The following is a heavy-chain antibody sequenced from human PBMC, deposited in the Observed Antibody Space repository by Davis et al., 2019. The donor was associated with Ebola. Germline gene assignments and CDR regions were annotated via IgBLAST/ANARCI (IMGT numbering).Heavy chain of an antibody. D-gene: IGHD6-13*01. CDR2: ISAYNGNT. CDR1: GYTFTSYG. CDR3: ARDAGSSWQKNYYYGMDV. V-gene: IGHV1-18*04. J-gene: IGHJ6*02. Sequence: ASVKVSCKASGYTFTSYGISWVRQAPGQGLEWMGWISAYNGNTNYAQKLQGRVTMTTDTSTSTAYMELRSLRSDDTAVYYCARDAGSSWQKNYYYGMDVWGQGTTVTVSS.